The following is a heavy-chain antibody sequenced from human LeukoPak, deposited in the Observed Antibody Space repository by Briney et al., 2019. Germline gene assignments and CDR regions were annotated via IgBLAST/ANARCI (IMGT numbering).Heavy chain of an antibody. Sequence: SGPTLVNPTQPLTLTCTFSGFSLSTSGMCVSWVRQPLGKALEWLALIDWDDDKYYSTSLKTRLTISKDTYNNQVVITMPNMDPVDTATYYCAQIVHSGGWFDPWGQGTLVTVSS. CDR2: IDWDDDK. J-gene: IGHJ5*02. CDR1: GFSLSTSGMC. CDR3: AQIVHSGGWFDP. V-gene: IGHV2-70*20. D-gene: IGHD1-14*01.